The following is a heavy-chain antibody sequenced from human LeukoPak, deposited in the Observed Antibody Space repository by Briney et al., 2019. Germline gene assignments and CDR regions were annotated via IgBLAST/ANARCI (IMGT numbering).Heavy chain of an antibody. CDR1: GFTFSSYS. CDR2: ISSSSYI. CDR3: ARGSHTIFELGKAQNFDY. V-gene: IGHV3-21*01. J-gene: IGHJ4*02. Sequence: GGSLRLSCAASGFTFSSYSMNWVRQAPGKGLEWVSSISSSSYIYYADSVKGRFTISRDNAKNSLYLQMNSLRAEDTAVYYCARGSHTIFELGKAQNFDYWGQGTLVTVSS. D-gene: IGHD3-3*01.